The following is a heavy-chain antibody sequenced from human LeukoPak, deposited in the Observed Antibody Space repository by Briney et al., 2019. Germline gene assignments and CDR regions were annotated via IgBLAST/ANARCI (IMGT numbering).Heavy chain of an antibody. D-gene: IGHD1-26*01. CDR2: IYYSGST. CDR1: GGSISSYY. CDR3: ASVKWDLSFDY. V-gene: IGHV4-59*01. Sequence: SETLSLTCTVSGGSISSYYWSWIRQPPGKGLEWIGYIYYSGSTNYNPSLKSRVTISVDTSKNQFSLKLSSVTAADTAVYYCASVKWDLSFDYWGQGTLVSVSS. J-gene: IGHJ4*02.